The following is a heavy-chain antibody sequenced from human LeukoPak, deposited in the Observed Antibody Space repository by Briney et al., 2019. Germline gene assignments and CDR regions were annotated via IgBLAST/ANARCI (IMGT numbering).Heavy chain of an antibody. CDR2: INHSGST. V-gene: IGHV4-34*01. CDR1: GGSFSGYY. CDR3: ARGLVVVVVPAAISYNWFDP. D-gene: IGHD2-2*01. Sequence: TSETLSLTCAVYGGSFSGYYWSWIRQPPGKGLEWIGEINHSGSTNYNPSLKSRVTISVDTSENQFSLKLSSVTAADTAVYYCARGLVVVVVPAAISYNWFDPWGQGTLVTVSS. J-gene: IGHJ5*02.